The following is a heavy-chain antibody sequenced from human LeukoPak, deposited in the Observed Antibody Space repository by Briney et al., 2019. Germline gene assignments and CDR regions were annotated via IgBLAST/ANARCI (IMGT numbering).Heavy chain of an antibody. Sequence: SETLSLTCTVSGGSISSYYWGWIRQPAGKGLEWIGRIYTSGSTNYDPSLKSRVTMSVDTSKNQFSLKLSSVTAADTAVYYCARVGGGSYSSHFDYWGQGTLVTVSS. CDR1: GGSISSYY. CDR2: IYTSGST. J-gene: IGHJ4*02. D-gene: IGHD1-26*01. V-gene: IGHV4-4*07. CDR3: ARVGGGSYSSHFDY.